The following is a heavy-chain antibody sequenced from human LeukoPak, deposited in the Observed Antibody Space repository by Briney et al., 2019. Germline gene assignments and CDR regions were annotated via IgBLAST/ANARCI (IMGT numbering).Heavy chain of an antibody. D-gene: IGHD2-21*02. CDR1: GFTFDDYA. J-gene: IGHJ4*02. CDR3: AKDRGDLPPYFDY. V-gene: IGHV3-30*02. CDR2: IRNDGSNE. Sequence: PGGSLRLSCVASGFTFDDYAMHWVRQAQGKGLEWVAFIRNDGSNENYADSVKGRFTISRDKSKNTLYLQMNSLRAEDTAVYYCAKDRGDLPPYFDYWGQGTLVTVSS.